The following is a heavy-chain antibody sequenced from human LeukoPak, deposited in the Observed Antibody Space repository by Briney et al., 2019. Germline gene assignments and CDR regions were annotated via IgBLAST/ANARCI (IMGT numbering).Heavy chain of an antibody. D-gene: IGHD3-22*01. CDR3: ARFFYYDSNAFDI. CDR2: IYYSGST. Sequence: SETLSLTCTVSGGSISSGDYYWSWIRQPPGKGLEWIGYIYYSGSTYYNPSLKSRVTISVDTSKNQFSLKLSSVTAADTAVYYCARFFYYDSNAFDIWGQGTMVTVSS. CDR1: GGSISSGDYY. J-gene: IGHJ3*02. V-gene: IGHV4-30-4*01.